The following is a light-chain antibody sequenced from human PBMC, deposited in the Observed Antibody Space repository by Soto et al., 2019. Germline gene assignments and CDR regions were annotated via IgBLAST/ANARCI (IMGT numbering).Light chain of an antibody. Sequence: DIQMTQSPSTVSASVGDRITITCRASQSINTWLAWYRQRPGEAPQLLIYDASTLAMGVPSRFSGSGSGTDFTLSFSRLQPDDFATFYCQQYQTYSRTFGRGTKVEVK. J-gene: IGKJ1*01. CDR3: QQYQTYSRT. CDR1: QSINTW. V-gene: IGKV1-5*01. CDR2: DAS.